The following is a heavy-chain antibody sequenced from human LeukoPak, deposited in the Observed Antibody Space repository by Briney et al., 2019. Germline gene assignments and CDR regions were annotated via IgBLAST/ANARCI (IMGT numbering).Heavy chain of an antibody. Sequence: RAGGSLRLSCAASGFTFSSYSMNWVRQAPGKGLEWVSSISSSSSYIYYADSVKGRFTISRDNAKNSLYLQMNSLRAEDTAVYYCARIGLMDGYNLGYFDLWGRGTLVTVSS. D-gene: IGHD5-24*01. V-gene: IGHV3-21*01. CDR3: ARIGLMDGYNLGYFDL. J-gene: IGHJ2*01. CDR2: ISSSSSYI. CDR1: GFTFSSYS.